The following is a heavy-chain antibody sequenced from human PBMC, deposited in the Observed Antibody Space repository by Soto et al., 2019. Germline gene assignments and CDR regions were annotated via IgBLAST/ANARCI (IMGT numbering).Heavy chain of an antibody. D-gene: IGHD1-1*01. CDR2: TWYDGSNK. Sequence: PGGSLRLSCAASGFIFASYGMHWVRQAPGKGLEWVAVTWYDGSNKYYADSVRGRFTISRDNSKNTLYLQMNSLRAEDTAVYYCAKLYWNPRYFDYWGQGARVTVSS. CDR3: AKLYWNPRYFDY. CDR1: GFIFASYG. J-gene: IGHJ4*02. V-gene: IGHV3-33*06.